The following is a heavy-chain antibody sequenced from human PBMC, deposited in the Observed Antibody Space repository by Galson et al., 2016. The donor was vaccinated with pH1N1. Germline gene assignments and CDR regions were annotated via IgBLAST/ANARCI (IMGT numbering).Heavy chain of an antibody. Sequence: SVKVSCKASGGTFSNYVISWVRQAPGQGLEWMGGIIPILGTTDYAQKFQGRVTITAGKTTSTGYMELTSLRSEDTAVYFCASDSKGYYGSGTSIQDYFYYGMDVWGQGTTVTVSS. CDR1: GGTFSNYV. D-gene: IGHD3-10*01. J-gene: IGHJ6*02. V-gene: IGHV1-69*10. CDR3: ASDSKGYYGSGTSIQDYFYYGMDV. CDR2: IIPILGTT.